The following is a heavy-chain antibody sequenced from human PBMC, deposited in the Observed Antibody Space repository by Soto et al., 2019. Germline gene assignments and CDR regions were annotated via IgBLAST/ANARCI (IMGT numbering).Heavy chain of an antibody. Sequence: QVHLVQSGAEVKTPGASVTISCKAAGYTFSYYGIHWIRQAPGQRPEWLGWILCLNDRKEYSQKSQGRISPTRDTSARTAYMGLSRLTSEDTADYYCARGRRTCTEKTCYTEFNFWGQGSLVSVSS. CDR1: GYTFSYYG. CDR3: ARGRRTCTEKTCYTEFNF. CDR2: ILCLNDRK. J-gene: IGHJ4*02. V-gene: IGHV1-3*01. D-gene: IGHD2-2*02.